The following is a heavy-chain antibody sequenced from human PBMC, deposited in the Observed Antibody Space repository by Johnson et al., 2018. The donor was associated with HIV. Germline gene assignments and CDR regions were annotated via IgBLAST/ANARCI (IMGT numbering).Heavy chain of an antibody. CDR3: ARGIAAAGIPVKAFDI. V-gene: IGHV3-66*01. D-gene: IGHD6-13*01. CDR1: GFTVSSNY. Sequence: VQLVESGGGVVQPGRSLRLSCAASGFTVSSNYMSWVRQAPGKGLAWVSVIYSGGSTYYADSVKGRFTTSRDNSKNKLYLQMNSLRAEDTAVYYCARGIAAAGIPVKAFDIWGQGTMVTVSS. J-gene: IGHJ3*02. CDR2: IYSGGST.